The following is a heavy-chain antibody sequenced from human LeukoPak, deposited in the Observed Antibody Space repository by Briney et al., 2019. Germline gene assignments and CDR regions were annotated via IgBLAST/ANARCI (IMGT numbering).Heavy chain of an antibody. D-gene: IGHD5-24*01. J-gene: IGHJ4*02. CDR1: GFTFTNYV. Sequence: GSLRLSCAASGFTFTNYVMTWVRQAPGRGLEWVSGIAGSGDSTFYADSVKGRFTISRGNSKNTLYLQMNSLRAEDTAIYYCATCRDGYNLLDYWGQGTLVTVSS. CDR2: IAGSGDST. V-gene: IGHV3-23*01. CDR3: ATCRDGYNLLDY.